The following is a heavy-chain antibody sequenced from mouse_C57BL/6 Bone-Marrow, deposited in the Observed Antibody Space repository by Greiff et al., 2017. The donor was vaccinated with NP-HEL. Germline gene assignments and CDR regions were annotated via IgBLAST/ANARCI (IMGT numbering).Heavy chain of an antibody. CDR1: GYTFTDYY. D-gene: IGHD1-1*01. CDR2: INPYNGGT. Sequence: EVQLQQSGPVLVKPGASVKMSCKASGYTFTDYYMNWVKQSHGKSLEWIGVINPYNGGTSYNQKFKGKATLTVDKSSSTAYMELNSLTSEDSAVYYCARSPFITTVVAFDYWGQGTTLTVSS. CDR3: ARSPFITTVVAFDY. J-gene: IGHJ2*01. V-gene: IGHV1-19*01.